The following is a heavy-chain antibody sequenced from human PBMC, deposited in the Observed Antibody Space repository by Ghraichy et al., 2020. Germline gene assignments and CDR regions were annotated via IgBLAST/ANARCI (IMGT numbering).Heavy chain of an antibody. CDR1: GGSINNYY. CDR2: IYYSGGA. J-gene: IGHJ6*02. D-gene: IGHD3-3*01. CDR3: ARDRAVFGPGGMDV. V-gene: IGHV4-59*01. Sequence: SETLSLTFTVSGGSINNYYWSWIRQPPGKGLDWIGFIYYSGGANYNPSLKSRATISVDASMTQFSLRLSSVTAADTAVYYCARDRAVFGPGGMDVWGQGTTATVSS.